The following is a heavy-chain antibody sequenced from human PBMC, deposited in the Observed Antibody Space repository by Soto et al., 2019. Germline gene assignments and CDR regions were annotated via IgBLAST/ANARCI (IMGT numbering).Heavy chain of an antibody. Sequence: QVQLQESGPGLVKPSQTLSLTCTVSGGSISSGGYYWSWIRQHPGKGLEWIGYIYYSGSTYYNPSSMSRVTMSVDTSKHQYSLRLSTVTAADTAVYYCARSINPRGQETLVTVST. CDR2: IYYSGST. J-gene: IGHJ5*02. D-gene: IGHD3-10*01. V-gene: IGHV4-31*03. CDR3: ARSINP. CDR1: GGSISSGGYY.